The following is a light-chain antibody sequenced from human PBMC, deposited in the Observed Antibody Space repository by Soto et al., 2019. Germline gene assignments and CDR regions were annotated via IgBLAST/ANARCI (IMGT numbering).Light chain of an antibody. CDR3: QQLNGSPWT. Sequence: EFVLTQSPGTLSLSPGERATLSCRASQTVRNNYLAWYQQKPGQAPRLLIYDASSRATGIPDRFSGGGSGTDFTLTISRLEPEDFATYYCQQLNGSPWTFGQGTKVEI. CDR1: QTVRNNY. V-gene: IGKV3D-20*02. CDR2: DAS. J-gene: IGKJ1*01.